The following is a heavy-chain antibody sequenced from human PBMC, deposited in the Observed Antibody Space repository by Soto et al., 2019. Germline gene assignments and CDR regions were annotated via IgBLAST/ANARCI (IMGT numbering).Heavy chain of an antibody. J-gene: IGHJ6*02. Sequence: SETLSLTCTVSGGSISSSSYYWGWIRQPPGKGLEWIGSIYYSGSTYYNPSLKSRVTISVDTSKNQFSLKLSSVTAADTAVYYCASSYSNYALIDYYYYGMXVWGQGTTVTVSS. CDR3: ASSYSNYALIDYYYYGMXV. V-gene: IGHV4-39*01. D-gene: IGHD4-4*01. CDR2: IYYSGST. CDR1: GGSISSSSYY.